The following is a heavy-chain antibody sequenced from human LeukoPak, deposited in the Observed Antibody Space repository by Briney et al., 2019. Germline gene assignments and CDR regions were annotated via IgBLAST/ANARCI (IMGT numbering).Heavy chain of an antibody. Sequence: GGSLRLSCETSGFTFSSYWMSWVRQAPGKGLEWVANIKQDGDDKNYVDSVKGRFTISRDNAKKSLYLQMNSLRAEDTAVYYCATYNWIQTWSTPFDYWGQGTLVTVSS. J-gene: IGHJ4*02. CDR3: ATYNWIQTWSTPFDY. CDR1: GFTFSSYW. CDR2: IKQDGDDK. D-gene: IGHD1-20*01. V-gene: IGHV3-7*01.